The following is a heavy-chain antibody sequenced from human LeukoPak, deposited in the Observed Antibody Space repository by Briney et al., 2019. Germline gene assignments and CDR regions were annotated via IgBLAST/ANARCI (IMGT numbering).Heavy chain of an antibody. V-gene: IGHV3-7*01. CDR2: IKEDGTEK. D-gene: IGHD1-20*01. Sequence: GGSLRLSCAVSGFTFSSYWMTWVRQAPGKGLEWVANIKEDGTEKNYMDSVKGRFTISRDNAKNSLYLQMNSLRAEDTAVYYCARDTGVFGYNWNPRLGYYFDYWGQGALVTVSS. CDR3: ARDTGVFGYNWNPRLGYYFDY. CDR1: GFTFSSYW. J-gene: IGHJ4*02.